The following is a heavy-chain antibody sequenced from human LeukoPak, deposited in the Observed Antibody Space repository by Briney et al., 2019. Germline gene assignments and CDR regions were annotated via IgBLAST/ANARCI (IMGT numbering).Heavy chain of an antibody. J-gene: IGHJ4*02. CDR2: INQSGST. CDR3: ARADGDYEPFCDY. D-gene: IGHD4-17*01. Sequence: PSQTLSLTCAVSGASISSGGYSWSCIRQPPGKGLEWIGYINQSGSTYYNPCLKSRVTISVDRSKNQFSLKLSSVTAADTAVYYCARADGDYEPFCDYWGQGTLVTVSS. CDR1: GASISSGGYS. V-gene: IGHV4-30-2*01.